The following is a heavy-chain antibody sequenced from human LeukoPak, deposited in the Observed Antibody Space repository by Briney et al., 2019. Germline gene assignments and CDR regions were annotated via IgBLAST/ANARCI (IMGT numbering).Heavy chain of an antibody. J-gene: IGHJ4*02. V-gene: IGHV3-23*01. CDR3: AKAKQLAASPDY. CDR2: ISGSGGST. Sequence: PGGSLRLSCAASGFTFSKSDMIWVRQAPGKGLEWVSAISGSGGSTYYADSVKGRFTNSRDNSKNTLYLQMNSLRAEDTAVYYCAKAKQLAASPDYWGQGTLVAVSS. CDR1: GFTFSKSD. D-gene: IGHD6-13*01.